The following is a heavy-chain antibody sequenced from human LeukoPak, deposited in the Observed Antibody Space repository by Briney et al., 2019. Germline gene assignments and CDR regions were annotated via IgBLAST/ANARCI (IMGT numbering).Heavy chain of an antibody. D-gene: IGHD1-26*01. V-gene: IGHV1-46*01. Sequence: GASVTVSYTASGYTFINHWMHWVRQAPGQGREWVGLINPTGTTTLYPQKFQGRINLTRDMAATTDYMELRSLTSEDTAVYYCARDNSVGGIAWWFDPWGQGTLVTVSS. CDR3: ARDNSVGGIAWWFDP. CDR2: INPTGTTT. J-gene: IGHJ5*02. CDR1: GYTFINHW.